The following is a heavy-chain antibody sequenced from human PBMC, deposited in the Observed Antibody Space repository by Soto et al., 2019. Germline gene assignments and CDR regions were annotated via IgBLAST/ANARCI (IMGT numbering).Heavy chain of an antibody. Sequence: QVRLVQSGAEVKKPGASVKVSCKASGYTFTGYYIHWVRQAPGQGLEWMGWINPNSGGANIAQKWQGWGTMTRDTSISTTDMERSRLRSNDTAVYFCARDYDDGSASYGFEIWGQGTMVTVAS. CDR2: INPNSGGA. J-gene: IGHJ3*02. D-gene: IGHD3-16*01. CDR1: GYTFTGYY. V-gene: IGHV1-2*04. CDR3: ARDYDDGSASYGFEI.